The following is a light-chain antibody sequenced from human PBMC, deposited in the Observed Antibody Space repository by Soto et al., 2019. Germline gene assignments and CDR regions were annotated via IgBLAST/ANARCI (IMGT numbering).Light chain of an antibody. CDR3: QQSYSTPCT. CDR2: AAS. Sequence: DIQMTQSPSSLSASVGDRVTITCRASQSISSYLNWYQQKPGKAPKLLIYAASSLQSGVPSRFSGSGSGTDFTLTISSLQPEDFATYYCQQSYSTPCTFGQGTRWIS. V-gene: IGKV1-39*01. CDR1: QSISSY. J-gene: IGKJ1*01.